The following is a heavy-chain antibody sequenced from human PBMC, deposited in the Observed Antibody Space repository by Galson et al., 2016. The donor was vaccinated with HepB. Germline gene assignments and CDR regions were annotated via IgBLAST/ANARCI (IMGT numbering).Heavy chain of an antibody. D-gene: IGHD3/OR15-3a*01. J-gene: IGHJ4*02. CDR3: AAHPVDFSY. CDR2: ITPNGGT. V-gene: IGHV4-4*02. CDR1: GDSISSTYW. Sequence: SETLSLTCAVSGDSISSTYWRSWVRQPPGKGLEWIGEITPNGGTNYNPSLRSRVTISEDRSKNQFSLRLSSATAADTAVYYCAAHPVDFSYWGQGMLVTVSS.